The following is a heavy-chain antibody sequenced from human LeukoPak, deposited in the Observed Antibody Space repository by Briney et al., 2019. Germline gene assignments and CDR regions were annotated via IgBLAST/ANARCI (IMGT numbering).Heavy chain of an antibody. J-gene: IGHJ6*04. CDR1: GFTFSSYW. CDR3: AELGITMIGGV. D-gene: IGHD3-10*02. Sequence: GGSLRLSCAASGFTFSSYWMSWVRQAPGKGLEWVANIKQDGSEKYYVDSVKGRFTISRDTAKNSLYLQMNSLRAEDTAVYYCAELGITMIGGVWGKGTTVTISS. CDR2: IKQDGSEK. V-gene: IGHV3-7*01.